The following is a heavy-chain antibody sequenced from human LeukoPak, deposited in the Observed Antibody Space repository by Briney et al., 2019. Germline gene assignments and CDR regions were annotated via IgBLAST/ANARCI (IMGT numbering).Heavy chain of an antibody. D-gene: IGHD3-10*01. J-gene: IGHJ4*02. V-gene: IGHV3-7*01. CDR1: GFTFSSYW. CDR2: IKQDGSEK. Sequence: GGSLRLSCAASGFTFSSYWMSWVRQAPGKGLEWVANIKQDGSEKYYVDSVKGRFTISRDNAKNSLYLQMNSLRAEDTATYYCARADYVVRGLIISYGDYWGQGTLVTVSS. CDR3: ARADYVVRGLIISYGDY.